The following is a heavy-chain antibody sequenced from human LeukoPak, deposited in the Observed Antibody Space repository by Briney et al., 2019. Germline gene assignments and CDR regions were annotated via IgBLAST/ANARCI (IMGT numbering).Heavy chain of an antibody. D-gene: IGHD1-1*01. CDR2: IIPIFGTA. Sequence: ASVKVSCKASGGTFSSYAISWVRQAPGQGLEWMGGIIPIFGTANYAQKFQGRVTITADESTSTAYMELSSLRSEDTAVYYCARKGELERRRSWDYWGQGTLVTVSS. V-gene: IGHV1-69*13. CDR1: GGTFSSYA. CDR3: ARKGELERRRSWDY. J-gene: IGHJ4*02.